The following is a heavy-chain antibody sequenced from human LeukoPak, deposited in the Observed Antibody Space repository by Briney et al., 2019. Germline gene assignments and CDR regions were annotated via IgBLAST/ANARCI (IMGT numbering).Heavy chain of an antibody. D-gene: IGHD2/OR15-2a*01. CDR1: GDSFSIYY. CDR3: ARDKCNSSSCPKYFDY. Sequence: PSETLSLTCTVPGDSFSIYYWRWTRQPAGKGLEWIGRIYASGSTSYNPSLKSRVTMSVDTSKNQFSLNLSSVTAAGAAVYYCARDKCNSSSCPKYFDYWGQGTLVTVSS. CDR2: IYASGST. V-gene: IGHV4-4*07. J-gene: IGHJ4*02.